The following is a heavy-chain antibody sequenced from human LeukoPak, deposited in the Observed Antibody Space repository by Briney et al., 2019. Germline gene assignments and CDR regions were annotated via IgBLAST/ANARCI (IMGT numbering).Heavy chain of an antibody. D-gene: IGHD2-2*03. CDR3: TRVAIVVVPAAHYYYYYMDV. CDR2: IRSKAYGGTT. CDR1: GFTFGDYA. Sequence: GRSLRLSCTASGFTFGDYAMSWVRQAPGKGLEWVGFIRSKAYGGTTEYAASVKGRFTISRDDSKSIAYLQMNSLKTEDTAVYYCTRVAIVVVPAAHYYYYYMDVWGKGTTVTVSS. V-gene: IGHV3-49*04. J-gene: IGHJ6*03.